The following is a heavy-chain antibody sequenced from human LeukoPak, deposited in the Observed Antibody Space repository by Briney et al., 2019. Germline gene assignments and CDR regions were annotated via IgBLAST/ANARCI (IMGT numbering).Heavy chain of an antibody. D-gene: IGHD3-22*01. J-gene: IGHJ3*02. V-gene: IGHV1-58*02. CDR1: GCTFTSSA. CDR2: IVVGSGNT. CDR3: AADSSGYYEAFDI. Sequence: SVKVSCKASGCTFTSSAMQWVRQARGQRLEWIGWIVVGSGNTNYTQKFQERVTITRDMSTSSAYMELSSLRSENTALYYCAADSSGYYEAFDIWGQGTMLTVPS.